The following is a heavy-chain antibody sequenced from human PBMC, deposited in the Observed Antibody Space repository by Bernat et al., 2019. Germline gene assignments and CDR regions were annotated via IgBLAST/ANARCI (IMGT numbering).Heavy chain of an antibody. Sequence: QVQLQESGPGLVKPSETLSLTCTVSGGSISSSSYWWGWIRQPPGKGLEWIGSIYYSGTTYYNPSPKSRVTISVDTSKNQFSLKLSSVTAADTAVYYCARQTRADGWTFDYWGQGTLVTVSS. J-gene: IGHJ4*02. V-gene: IGHV4-39*01. CDR2: IYYSGTT. CDR1: GGSISSSSYW. CDR3: ARQTRADGWTFDY. D-gene: IGHD2-2*03.